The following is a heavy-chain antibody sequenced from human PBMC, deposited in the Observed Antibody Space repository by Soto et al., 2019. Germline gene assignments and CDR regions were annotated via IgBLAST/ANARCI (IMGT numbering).Heavy chain of an antibody. V-gene: IGHV4-31*03. CDR1: GGSISSGGYY. CDR3: AREDREYSRSRYYFDQ. D-gene: IGHD6-6*01. Sequence: SQTLSLTCTVSGGSISSGGYYWSWIRQHPGKGLEWIGYIYYSGSTYYNPSLKSRVTISVDTSKNQFSLKLSSVTAADTAVYYCAREDREYSRSRYYFDQWGQEIMITVSS. J-gene: IGHJ4*02. CDR2: IYYSGST.